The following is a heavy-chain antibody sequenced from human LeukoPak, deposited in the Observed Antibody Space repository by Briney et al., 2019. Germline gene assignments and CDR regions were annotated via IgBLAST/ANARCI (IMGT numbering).Heavy chain of an antibody. J-gene: IGHJ3*02. CDR3: AVGVRGTGSYQIWGHAFDI. CDR1: GGTFSSYV. V-gene: IGHV1-69*13. CDR2: IIPIFDTA. D-gene: IGHD3-10*01. Sequence: GASVKVSCKASGGTFSSYVISWVRQAPGQGLEWMGGIIPIFDTADYAQKFQGRVTITADESTSTAYMELSSLRSEDTAVYYCAVGVRGTGSYQIWGHAFDIWGQGTMVTVSS.